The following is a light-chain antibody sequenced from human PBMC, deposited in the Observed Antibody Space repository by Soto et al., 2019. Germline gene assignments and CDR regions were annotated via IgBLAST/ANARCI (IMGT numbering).Light chain of an antibody. CDR1: FSNIGDNA. Sequence: QSVLTQPPSLSATPGQRVNISCSGSFSNIGDNAVNWYQQLPGAAPKLLIYLNDQRPSGVPDRFSGSKSGTSAFLAISGLHSEDEADYYCAAWDDSLNALFATGTKVTVL. J-gene: IGLJ1*01. V-gene: IGLV1-44*01. CDR3: AAWDDSLNAL. CDR2: LND.